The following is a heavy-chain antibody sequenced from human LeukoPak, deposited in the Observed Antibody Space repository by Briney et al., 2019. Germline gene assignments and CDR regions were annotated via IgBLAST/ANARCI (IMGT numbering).Heavy chain of an antibody. CDR2: IKQDGSEK. J-gene: IGHJ3*02. CDR3: ARVKVRVATIVGAFDI. Sequence: GGSLRLSCAASGFTFSSYWMSWVRQAPGKGLEWVANIKQDGSEKYYVDSVKGRFTISRDNAKNSLYLQMNSLRAEDTAVYYCARVKVRVATIVGAFDIWGQGTMVTVSS. D-gene: IGHD5-12*01. V-gene: IGHV3-7*01. CDR1: GFTFSSYW.